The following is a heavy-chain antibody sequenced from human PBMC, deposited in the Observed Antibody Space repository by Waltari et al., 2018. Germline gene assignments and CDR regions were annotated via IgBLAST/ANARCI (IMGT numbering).Heavy chain of an antibody. Sequence: EVQLVESGGSLVRPGGSLRLSCAASGFIFDDYGMNWGRQVPGKGLEWVAVIKWDGGCTAYVDAVKGRFTSSRDNAKNSVYLQMNSLRSEDTALYYCAKSGNLAARPHFDFWGQGTRVTVSS. D-gene: IGHD6-6*01. CDR3: AKSGNLAARPHFDF. J-gene: IGHJ4*02. V-gene: IGHV3-20*04. CDR1: GFIFDDYG. CDR2: IKWDGGCT.